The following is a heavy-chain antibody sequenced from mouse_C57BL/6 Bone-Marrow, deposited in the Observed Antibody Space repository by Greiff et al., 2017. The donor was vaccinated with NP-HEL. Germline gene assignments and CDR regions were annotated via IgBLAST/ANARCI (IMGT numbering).Heavy chain of an antibody. CDR1: GYTFTSYW. V-gene: IGHV1-59*01. J-gene: IGHJ1*03. CDR3: ANWFYWYFDV. Sequence: QVQLQQPGAELVRPGTSVKLSCKASGYTFTSYWMHWVKQRPGQGLEWIGVIDPSDSYTNYNQKFKGKATLTVDTSSSTAYMRLSSLTSEDSAVYYCANWFYWYFDVWGTGTTVTVSS. D-gene: IGHD4-1*01. CDR2: IDPSDSYT.